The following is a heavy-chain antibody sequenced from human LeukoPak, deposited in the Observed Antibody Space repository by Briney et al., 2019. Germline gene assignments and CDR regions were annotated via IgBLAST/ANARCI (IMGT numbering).Heavy chain of an antibody. Sequence: SETLSLTCAVYGGSFSGYYWSWIRQPPGKGLEWIGEINHSGSTNYNPSLKSRVTISVDTSKNQFSLKLSSVTAADTAVYYCAREFQDYDILTSYFTVRYYYYMDVWGKGTTVTISS. CDR2: INHSGST. CDR3: AREFQDYDILTSYFTVRYYYYMDV. V-gene: IGHV4-34*01. J-gene: IGHJ6*03. D-gene: IGHD3-9*01. CDR1: GGSFSGYY.